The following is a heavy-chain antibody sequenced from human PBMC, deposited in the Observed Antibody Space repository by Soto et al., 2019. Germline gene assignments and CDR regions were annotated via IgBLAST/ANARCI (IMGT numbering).Heavy chain of an antibody. CDR1: GFSLSTSGVG. D-gene: IGHD4-4*01. V-gene: IGHV2-5*02. Sequence: QITLKESGPTLVKPTQTLTLTCTFSGFSLSTSGVGVGWIRQPPGKALEWLALIFWDDDARYSPSLKSRLTITKDTSKDQVVLTMTNMDPVHTATYYCAQGSRPTYTFDYWGQGTLVTVSS. CDR3: AQGSRPTYTFDY. J-gene: IGHJ4*02. CDR2: IFWDDDA.